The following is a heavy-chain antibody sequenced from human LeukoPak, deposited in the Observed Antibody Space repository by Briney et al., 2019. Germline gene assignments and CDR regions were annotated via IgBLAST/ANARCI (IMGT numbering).Heavy chain of an antibody. CDR3: AKDRVGYYDSSGYYLPAEYFQD. CDR2: ISCSGGST. Sequence: GGSLRLSCTAPGFTFSSYAMSWVRQAPGKGLEWASGISCSGGSTYYADSVKGRFTISRDNSKNTLYLQMNSLRAEDTAVYYCAKDRVGYYDSSGYYLPAEYFQDWGQGTLVTVSS. V-gene: IGHV3-23*01. CDR1: GFTFSSYA. D-gene: IGHD3-22*01. J-gene: IGHJ1*01.